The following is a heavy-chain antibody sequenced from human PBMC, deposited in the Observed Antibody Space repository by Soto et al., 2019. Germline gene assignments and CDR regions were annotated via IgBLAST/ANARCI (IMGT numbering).Heavy chain of an antibody. CDR2: INPSGGRT. CDR3: AGLYHYDSSGYYDY. Sequence: ASVKVSCKASGNSFTTYYMHWVRQAPGQGLEWMGIINPSGGRTTYAQKFQGRVTMTRDTSTSTFHMELSSLTSEDTAVYYCAGLYHYDSSGYYDYWGQGTLVTVSS. V-gene: IGHV1-46*01. J-gene: IGHJ4*02. D-gene: IGHD3-22*01. CDR1: GNSFTTYY.